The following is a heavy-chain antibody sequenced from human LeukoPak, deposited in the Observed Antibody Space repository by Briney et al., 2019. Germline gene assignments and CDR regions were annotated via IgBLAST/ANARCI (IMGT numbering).Heavy chain of an antibody. Sequence: SETLSLTCTVSSGSINGYYWSWIRQPPGKGLEWVGHISYSGSTNYNPSLKSRVTISVDRSKNQFSLKLSSVTAADTAVYYCAREVGDWGQGTLVTVSS. CDR2: ISYSGST. CDR3: AREVGD. J-gene: IGHJ4*02. V-gene: IGHV4-59*12. CDR1: SGSINGYY. D-gene: IGHD1-26*01.